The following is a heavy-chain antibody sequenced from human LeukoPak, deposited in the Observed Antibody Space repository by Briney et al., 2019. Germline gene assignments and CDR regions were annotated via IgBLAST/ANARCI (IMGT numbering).Heavy chain of an antibody. CDR3: ARRQDGHDY. J-gene: IGHJ4*02. CDR2: IYTSGST. V-gene: IGHV4-61*02. Sequence: SQTLSLTCTVSGGSTSSGFYYWSWIRQPAGKGLEWIGRIYTSGSTNYNPSLKSRVTISLDTSRNQFSLKLSSVTAADTAVYYCARRQDGHDYWGQGTLVTVSS. CDR1: GGSTSSGFYY.